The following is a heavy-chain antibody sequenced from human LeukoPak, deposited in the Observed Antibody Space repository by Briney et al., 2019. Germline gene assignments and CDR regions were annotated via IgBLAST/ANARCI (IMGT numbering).Heavy chain of an antibody. CDR2: IRGSGGGT. J-gene: IGHJ6*03. Sequence: GGSLRLSCAASGLTFSSFGMSWVREAPGKGLEWGSGIRGSGGGTYYADSVKGRFTISRDNSKNTLYLQMNSLRAEGTAVYYCAKPFHTYYYYYMDVWGKGTTVTISS. CDR1: GLTFSSFG. CDR3: AKPFHTYYYYYMDV. V-gene: IGHV3-23*01.